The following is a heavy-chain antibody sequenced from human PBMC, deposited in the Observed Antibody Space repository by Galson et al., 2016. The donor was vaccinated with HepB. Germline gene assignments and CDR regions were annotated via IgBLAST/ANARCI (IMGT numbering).Heavy chain of an antibody. CDR3: AKGTYFGSGSYYGMDV. D-gene: IGHD3-10*01. CDR2: ISWNSDYI. V-gene: IGHV3-9*01. CDR1: GFTFENYA. Sequence: SLRLSCAASGFTFENYAMHWVRQAPGKGLEWVSGISWNSDYISYAESVKGRFTISRDKSRTTVSLQMNSLRAEDTAVYKCAKGTYFGSGSYYGMDVWGQGTTVTVSS. J-gene: IGHJ6*02.